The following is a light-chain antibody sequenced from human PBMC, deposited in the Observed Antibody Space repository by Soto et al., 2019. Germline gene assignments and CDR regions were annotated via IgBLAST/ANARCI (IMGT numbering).Light chain of an antibody. CDR2: GAS. Sequence: EVVLTHSPVTLSLSPLERATLSCRAIDSFSSSYLAWYKHKPVQAPRLVIYGASRRATGISDRFSGSGHGTDLTLTISRLEHEDFGVYYWKQYGRYSQTFRQGT. CDR1: DSFSSSY. V-gene: IGKV3-20*01. J-gene: IGKJ1*01. CDR3: KQYGRYSQT.